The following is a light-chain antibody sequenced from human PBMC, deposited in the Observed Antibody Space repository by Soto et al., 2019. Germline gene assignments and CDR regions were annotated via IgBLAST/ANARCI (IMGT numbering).Light chain of an antibody. CDR2: YVS. Sequence: EIVLTQSPGTLSLSPGERATLSCRASQSVPKNYLAWYQQDPGQPPRLLVYYVSIRATGIPDRFSGGGSGTDFTLTISRLDPEDFAVYYCHQYANYPQTFGQGTKIEIK. CDR1: QSVPKNY. CDR3: HQYANYPQT. V-gene: IGKV3-20*01. J-gene: IGKJ1*01.